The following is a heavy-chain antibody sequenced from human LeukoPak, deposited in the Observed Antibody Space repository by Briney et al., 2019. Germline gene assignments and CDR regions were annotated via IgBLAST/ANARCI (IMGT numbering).Heavy chain of an antibody. V-gene: IGHV3-49*04. J-gene: IGHJ4*02. CDR1: GFTFGDHP. Sequence: PGGSLRLSCSGSGFTFGDHPMTWVRQAQRKGLEWVGYIRSKDYGGTAAYGTSVRGRFTISRDDSKSIAYLQMNNLTVDDTAVYYCVRKRQGDSWGQGTLVIVSS. CDR2: IRSKDYGGTA. CDR3: VRKRQGDS.